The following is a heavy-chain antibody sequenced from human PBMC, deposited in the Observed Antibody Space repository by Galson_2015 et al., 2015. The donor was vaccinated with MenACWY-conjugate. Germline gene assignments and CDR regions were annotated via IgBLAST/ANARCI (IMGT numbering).Heavy chain of an antibody. CDR3: ARDNNWSFDS. CDR1: GFTFNNYW. J-gene: IGHJ4*02. Sequence: SLRLSCAASGFTFNNYWMHWVRQPPGKGLEWISYLKADGSFSNYADSVKGRFTISTDNAKNMVYLQMDGLGDGDTAVYFCARDNNWSFDSWGQGTLVTVSS. V-gene: IGHV3-74*01. CDR2: LKADGSFS. D-gene: IGHD1-1*01.